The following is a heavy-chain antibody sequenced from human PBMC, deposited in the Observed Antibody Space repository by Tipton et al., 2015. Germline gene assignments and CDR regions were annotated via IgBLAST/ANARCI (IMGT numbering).Heavy chain of an antibody. CDR1: GGSISSGGYY. CDR2: IYYSGST. Sequence: TLSLTCTVSGGSISSGGYYWSWIRQHPGKGLEWIGYIYYSGSTYYNPSLKSLVTISVDTSKNQFSLKLSSVTAADTAVYYCARGHYVSRMDVWGQGTTVTVSS. CDR3: ARGHYVSRMDV. D-gene: IGHD3-10*01. J-gene: IGHJ6*02. V-gene: IGHV4-31*01.